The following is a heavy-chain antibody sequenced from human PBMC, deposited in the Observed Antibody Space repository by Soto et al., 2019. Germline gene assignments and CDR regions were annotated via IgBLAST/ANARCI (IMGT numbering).Heavy chain of an antibody. Sequence: PGGSLRLSCAASGFIFSSYPMNWVRQPPGKGLEWVAAISGSGAGTFYADSVKGRFTISRDSSKNTLYLQMNSLRADDTAVYYCAKDFWGLYYFDYWGQGTLVTVSS. CDR2: ISGSGAGT. CDR1: GFIFSSYP. CDR3: AKDFWGLYYFDY. D-gene: IGHD3-16*01. V-gene: IGHV3-23*01. J-gene: IGHJ4*02.